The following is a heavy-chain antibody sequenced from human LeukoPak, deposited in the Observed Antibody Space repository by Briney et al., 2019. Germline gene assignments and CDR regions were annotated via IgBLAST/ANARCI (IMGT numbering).Heavy chain of an antibody. CDR2: MNPNSGGT. D-gene: IGHD6-6*01. CDR3: ARGSIAARTFDY. CDR1: GYTFTSYD. Sequence: ASVKVSCKASGYTFTSYDINWVRQATGQGLEWMGWMNPNSGGTNYAQKFQGRVTMTRDTSISTAYMELSRLRSDDTAVYYCARGSIAARTFDYWGQGTLVTVSS. V-gene: IGHV1-2*02. J-gene: IGHJ4*02.